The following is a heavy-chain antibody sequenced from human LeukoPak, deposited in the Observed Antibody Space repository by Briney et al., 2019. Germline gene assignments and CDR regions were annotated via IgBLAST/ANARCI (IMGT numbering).Heavy chain of an antibody. Sequence: GGSLRLSCAASGFTFSSYAMSWVRQAPGKGLEWVSAISGSGGSTYYADSVEGRFTISRDNSKNTLYLQMNSLRAEDTAVYYCAKVLSGSYSYYFDYWGQGTLVTVSS. CDR2: ISGSGGST. CDR1: GFTFSSYA. D-gene: IGHD1-26*01. CDR3: AKVLSGSYSYYFDY. J-gene: IGHJ4*02. V-gene: IGHV3-23*01.